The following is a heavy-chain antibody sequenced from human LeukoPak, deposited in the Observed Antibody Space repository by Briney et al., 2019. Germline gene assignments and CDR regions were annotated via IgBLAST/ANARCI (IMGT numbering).Heavy chain of an antibody. CDR3: ARGSSSSWPRKNDAFDI. CDR2: INHSGST. CDR1: GGSFSGYY. D-gene: IGHD6-13*01. Sequence: PSETLSLTCAVYGGSFSGYYWSWIRQPPGKGLEWIGEINHSGSTNYNPSLKSRVTISVDTSKNQFSLKLSSVTAADTAVYYCARGSSSSWPRKNDAFDIWGQGTMVTVSS. V-gene: IGHV4-34*01. J-gene: IGHJ3*02.